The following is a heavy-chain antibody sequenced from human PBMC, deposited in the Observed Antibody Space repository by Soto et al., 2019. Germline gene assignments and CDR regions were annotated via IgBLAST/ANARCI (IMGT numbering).Heavy chain of an antibody. CDR2: ISTAGDT. CDR3: ARGGDRFDGMDV. V-gene: IGHV3-13*01. CDR1: GFGFNGYD. Sequence: EVQLVESGGGLVQPGGSLRLSCAASGFGFNGYDMHWVRQAPGKNLEWVAAISTAGDTYYLGSVKGRFTISREDAKNSLSLQMSSLRVGDTAVYCCARGGDRFDGMDVWGQGTTVTVSS. J-gene: IGHJ6*02. D-gene: IGHD3-16*01.